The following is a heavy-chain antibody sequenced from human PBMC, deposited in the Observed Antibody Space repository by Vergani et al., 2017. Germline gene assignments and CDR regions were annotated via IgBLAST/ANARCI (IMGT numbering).Heavy chain of an antibody. CDR2: INSDGSST. Sequence: EVQLVESGGGLVQPGGSLRLSCAASGFTFSSYWMHWVRHAPGKGLVWVSRINSDGSSTSYADSVKGRFTISRDNAKKTLYLQMNSLRAEDTAVYYCAREGVAEVCTNGICYPNWYFDLWGRGTLVTVSS. CDR3: AREGVAEVCTNGICYPNWYFDL. V-gene: IGHV3-74*01. D-gene: IGHD2-8*01. CDR1: GFTFSSYW. J-gene: IGHJ2*01.